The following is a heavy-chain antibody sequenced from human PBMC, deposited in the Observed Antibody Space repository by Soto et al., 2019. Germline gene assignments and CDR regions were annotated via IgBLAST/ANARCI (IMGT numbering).Heavy chain of an antibody. D-gene: IGHD6-19*01. CDR2: IIPIFGTA. Sequence: GASVKVSCKASGGTFSSYAISWVRQAPGQGLEWMGWIIPIFGTANYAQKFQGRVTITADESTSTAYMELSSLRSEDTAVYYCARDSSGWPRGSDYWGQGTLVTVSS. V-gene: IGHV1-69*13. CDR3: ARDSSGWPRGSDY. CDR1: GGTFSSYA. J-gene: IGHJ4*02.